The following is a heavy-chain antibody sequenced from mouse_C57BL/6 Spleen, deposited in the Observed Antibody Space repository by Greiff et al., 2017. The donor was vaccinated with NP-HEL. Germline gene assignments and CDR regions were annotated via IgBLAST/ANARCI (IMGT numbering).Heavy chain of an antibody. CDR2: IYPGDGDT. Sequence: QVQLKQSGPELVKPGASVKISCKASGYAFSSSWMNWVKQRPGKGLEWIGRIYPGDGDTNYNGKFKGKATLTADKSSSTAYMQLSSLTSEDSAVYFCARPTTVVGRFAYWGQGTLVTVSA. D-gene: IGHD1-1*01. CDR3: ARPTTVVGRFAY. V-gene: IGHV1-82*01. CDR1: GYAFSSSW. J-gene: IGHJ3*01.